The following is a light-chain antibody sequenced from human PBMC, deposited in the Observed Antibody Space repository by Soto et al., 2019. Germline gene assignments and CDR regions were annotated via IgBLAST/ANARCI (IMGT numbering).Light chain of an antibody. J-gene: IGKJ1*01. CDR3: QQYSDWPPWT. CDR1: QSVASN. CDR2: GAS. V-gene: IGKV3-15*01. Sequence: EIVMTQSPATLSVSPGERATLSCRASQSVASNLAWYQQKPGQAPRLLIYGASTRATGFPARFSGSGSGTEFTLSISGLQSEDAAVYYCQQYSDWPPWTFGQGTKVEIK.